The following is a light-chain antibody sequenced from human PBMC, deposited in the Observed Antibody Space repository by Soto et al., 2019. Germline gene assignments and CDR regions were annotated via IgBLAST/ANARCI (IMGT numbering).Light chain of an antibody. CDR3: QQYGRSPFT. Sequence: EIVLTQSPDTLSLSPGERATLSCRASQTVNNNYVAWYQQKPGQAPRLLIYGASSRATGVPDRFSASGSGTDFTLTISRLEPEDFAVYYCQQYGRSPFTFGPGTKVDIK. V-gene: IGKV3-20*01. CDR1: QTVNNNY. CDR2: GAS. J-gene: IGKJ3*01.